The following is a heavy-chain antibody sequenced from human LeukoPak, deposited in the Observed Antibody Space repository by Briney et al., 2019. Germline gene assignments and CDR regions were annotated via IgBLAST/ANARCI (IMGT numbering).Heavy chain of an antibody. CDR1: GFTVSGNY. CDR2: IYSGDTT. Sequence: GGSLRLSCAVSGFTVSGNYMSWVRQAPGKGLEWVSLIYSGDTTLYADSVKGRFTISRDNAKNSLSLQMNSLRADDTAVYYCTRPDYYRGAESYGGDYWGQGTLVTVSS. J-gene: IGHJ4*02. CDR3: TRPDYYRGAESYGGDY. D-gene: IGHD3-10*01. V-gene: IGHV3-53*01.